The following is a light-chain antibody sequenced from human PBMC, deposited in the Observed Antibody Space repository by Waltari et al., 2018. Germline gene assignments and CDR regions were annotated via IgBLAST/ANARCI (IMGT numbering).Light chain of an antibody. CDR1: YMDSKQ. J-gene: IGLJ2*01. V-gene: IGLV3-21*04. CDR2: NDK. Sequence: SYVLTQPPSVSVAPGKTARITCGGDYMDSKQVHWYQQRPGQAPGLVIYNDKNRPSGIPERFSGDNSGNTATLTITRVEAGDEADYFCQVWHSSTEQFGGGTKLTVL. CDR3: QVWHSSTEQ.